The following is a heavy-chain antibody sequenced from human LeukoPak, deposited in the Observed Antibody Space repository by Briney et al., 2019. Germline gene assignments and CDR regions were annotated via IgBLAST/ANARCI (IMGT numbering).Heavy chain of an antibody. CDR3: ARAGGVVPATYFDL. CDR1: GYTFTGYY. J-gene: IGHJ2*01. Sequence: ASVKVSCKASGYTFTGYYMHWVRQAPGQGLEWMGWINPNSGGTNYAQKLQGRVTMTTDTSTSTAYMELRSLRSEDTAVYYCARAGGVVPATYFDLWGRGTLVTVSS. CDR2: INPNSGGT. D-gene: IGHD2-2*01. V-gene: IGHV1-2*02.